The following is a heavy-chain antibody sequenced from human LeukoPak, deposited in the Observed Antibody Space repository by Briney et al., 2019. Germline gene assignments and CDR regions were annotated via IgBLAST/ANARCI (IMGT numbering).Heavy chain of an antibody. Sequence: GRYLRLSCAASGFTFDDYAMHWVRQAPGKGLEWVSGISWNSGSIGYADSVKGRFTISRDNAKNSLYLQMNSLRAEDTALYYCAKDGMDVWGQGTTVTVS. CDR2: ISWNSGSI. J-gene: IGHJ6*02. CDR3: AKDGMDV. V-gene: IGHV3-9*01. CDR1: GFTFDDYA.